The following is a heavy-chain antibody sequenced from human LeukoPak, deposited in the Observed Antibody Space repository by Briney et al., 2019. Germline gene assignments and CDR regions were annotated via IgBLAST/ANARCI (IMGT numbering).Heavy chain of an antibody. J-gene: IGHJ4*02. D-gene: IGHD4-11*01. CDR2: IYPSDSDI. Sequence: GESLQISCKASGYSFTNYWIGWVRQMPGKGLEWMGIIYPSDSDIRYSPSFQGQVTISADKSINTAYLQWSSLKASDTAIYYCARAGTSNYRFFDSWGQGTLVTVSS. V-gene: IGHV5-51*01. CDR3: ARAGTSNYRFFDS. CDR1: GYSFTNYW.